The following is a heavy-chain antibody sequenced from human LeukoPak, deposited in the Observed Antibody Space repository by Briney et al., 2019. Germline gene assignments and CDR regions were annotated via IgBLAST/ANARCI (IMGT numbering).Heavy chain of an antibody. D-gene: IGHD4-17*01. CDR2: INPSGGST. Sequence: EASVKVSCKASGYTFTSYYMHWVRQAPGQGLEWMGIINPSGGSTSYAQKFQGRVTMTRDTSTSTVYMELSSLRSEDTAVYHCARVPPTVTTSSWYFDLWGRGTLVTVSS. CDR1: GYTFTSYY. CDR3: ARVPPTVTTSSWYFDL. J-gene: IGHJ2*01. V-gene: IGHV1-46*01.